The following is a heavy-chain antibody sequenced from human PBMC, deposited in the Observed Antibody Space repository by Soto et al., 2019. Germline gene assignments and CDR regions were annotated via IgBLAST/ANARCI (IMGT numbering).Heavy chain of an antibody. CDR2: ISSSSSTI. Sequence: GGSLRLSCAASGFTFSSYSMNWVRQAPGKGLEWVSYISSSSSTIYYADSVKGRFTISRDNAKNSLYLQMNSLRAEDTAVYYCARVGFRLRFWFDPWGQGTLVTVSS. D-gene: IGHD3-3*01. CDR3: ARVGFRLRFWFDP. V-gene: IGHV3-48*01. J-gene: IGHJ5*02. CDR1: GFTFSSYS.